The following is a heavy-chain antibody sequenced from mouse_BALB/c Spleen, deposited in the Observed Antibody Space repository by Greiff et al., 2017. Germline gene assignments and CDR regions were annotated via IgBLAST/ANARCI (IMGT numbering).Heavy chain of an antibody. Sequence: VQLQQSGAELMKPGASVKISCKATGYPFSSYWLEWVKQRPGHGLEWIGEILPGSGSTNSNEKFKGKATFTAATSSNTAYMQLSSLTSEDSAVYYGARRAGYYSAMDYWGQGTSVTVSS. CDR3: ARRAGYYSAMDY. J-gene: IGHJ4*01. CDR2: ILPGSGST. CDR1: GYPFSSYW. V-gene: IGHV1-9*01. D-gene: IGHD1-1*01.